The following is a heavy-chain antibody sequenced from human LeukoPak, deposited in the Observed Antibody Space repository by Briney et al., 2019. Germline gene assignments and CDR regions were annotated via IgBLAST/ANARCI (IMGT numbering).Heavy chain of an antibody. D-gene: IGHD6-19*01. V-gene: IGHV4-4*07. J-gene: IGHJ3*02. CDR2: IYTSGST. Sequence: SETLSLTCTVSGGSISSYYWSWIRQPAGKGLEWIGRIYTSGSTNYNPSLKSRVTMSVDTSKNQFSLRLSSVTAADTAIYFCARHEVYSSGWNGTAFDIWGQGTMVTVSS. CDR1: GGSISSYY. CDR3: ARHEVYSSGWNGTAFDI.